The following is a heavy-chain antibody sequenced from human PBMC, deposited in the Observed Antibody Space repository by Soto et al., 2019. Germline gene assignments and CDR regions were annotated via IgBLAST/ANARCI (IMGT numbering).Heavy chain of an antibody. V-gene: IGHV3-23*01. J-gene: IGHJ2*01. CDR3: AKGTRRWLQLTWYFDL. CDR2: ISGSGGST. Sequence: GGSLRLSCAASGFTFSSYAMSWVRQAPGKGLEWVSAISGSGGSTYYADSVKGRFTISRDNSKNTLYLQMNSLRAEDTAVYYCAKGTRRWLQLTWYFDLWGRGTLVTVSS. CDR1: GFTFSSYA. D-gene: IGHD5-12*01.